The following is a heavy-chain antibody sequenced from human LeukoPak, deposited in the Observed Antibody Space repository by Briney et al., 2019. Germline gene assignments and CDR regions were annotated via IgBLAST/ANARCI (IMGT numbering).Heavy chain of an antibody. CDR1: GFTFSAYS. D-gene: IGHD4-17*01. CDR2: INSGTNNI. Sequence: GGSLRLSCAASGFTFSAYSMNWVRQAPGKGLEWISHINSGTNNIYYADSVKGRFTISGDNAKNSLFLQMNSLRADDTAVYYCARDQNGAGFDSWGQGTLVTVSS. V-gene: IGHV3-48*04. CDR3: ARDQNGAGFDS. J-gene: IGHJ4*02.